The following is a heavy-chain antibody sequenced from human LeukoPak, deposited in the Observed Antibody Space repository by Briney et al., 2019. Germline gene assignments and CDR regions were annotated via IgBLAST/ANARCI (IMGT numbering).Heavy chain of an antibody. CDR2: ISYDGSNK. CDR3: AKVGAAAGYYYYYYMDV. D-gene: IGHD6-13*01. CDR1: GFTFSSYG. J-gene: IGHJ6*03. V-gene: IGHV3-30*18. Sequence: PGGSLRLSCAASGFTFSSYGMHWVRQAPGKGLEWVAVISYDGSNKYYADSVKGRFTISRDNSKNTLYLQMNSLRAEDTAVYYCAKVGAAAGYYYYYYMDVWGKGTTVTVSS.